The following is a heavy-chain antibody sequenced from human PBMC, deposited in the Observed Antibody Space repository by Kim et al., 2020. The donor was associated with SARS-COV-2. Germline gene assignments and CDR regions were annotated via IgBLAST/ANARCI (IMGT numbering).Heavy chain of an antibody. J-gene: IGHJ3*01. V-gene: IGHV3-23*01. CDR2: ISGSGGST. Sequence: GGSLRLSCAASGFTFSSYAMSWVRQAPGKGLEWVSAISGSGGSTYYADSVKGRFTISRDNSKHTLYLQMNSLRTDNPAVYYREKDRRVAADCSFFLGAF. CDR1: GFTFSSYA. CDR3: EKDRRVAADCSFFLGAF. D-gene: IGHD6-13*01.